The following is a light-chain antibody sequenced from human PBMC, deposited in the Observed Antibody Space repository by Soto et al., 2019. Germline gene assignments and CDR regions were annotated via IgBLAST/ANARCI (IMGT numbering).Light chain of an antibody. CDR2: AAS. CDR3: QQSYSTPPT. CDR1: QSISSY. Sequence: DIQMTQSPSSLSASVGDRVTITCRASQSISSYLNWYQQKPGKAPKLLIYAASSLQSGVPSRFSGRGSGTDFTLTISSLQREDFATYYCQQSYSTPPTFGQGTKLEIK. V-gene: IGKV1-39*01. J-gene: IGKJ2*01.